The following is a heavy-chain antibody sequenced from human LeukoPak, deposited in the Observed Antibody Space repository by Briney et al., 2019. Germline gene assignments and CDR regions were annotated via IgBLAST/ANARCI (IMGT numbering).Heavy chain of an antibody. J-gene: IGHJ3*02. CDR1: GGSISSGDYY. V-gene: IGHV4-30-4*08. CDR2: IYYSGST. Sequence: SQTLSLTCTVSGGSISSGDYYWSWIRQPPGKGLEWIGYIYYSGSTYYNPSPKSRVTISVDTSKNQFSLKLSSVTAADTAVYYCARDPVPVSPHAFDIWGQGTMVTVSS. CDR3: ARDPVPVSPHAFDI. D-gene: IGHD2-2*01.